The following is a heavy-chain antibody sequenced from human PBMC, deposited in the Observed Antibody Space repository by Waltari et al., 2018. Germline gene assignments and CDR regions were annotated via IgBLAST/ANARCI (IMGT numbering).Heavy chain of an antibody. CDR3: ASIFAGTAVTTIQPIDI. J-gene: IGHJ3*02. V-gene: IGHV3-74*01. D-gene: IGHD4-17*01. Sequence: EVQLVESGGGLVQPGGSLRLSCAAAGFPFNGYWMHWVRQAPGKGLVWVARINPDGSGTDYGDSVKGRFTISRDNPKNTMFLQMNSLRPDDTAIYYCASIFAGTAVTTIQPIDIWGQGTMVTVSS. CDR2: INPDGSGT. CDR1: GFPFNGYW.